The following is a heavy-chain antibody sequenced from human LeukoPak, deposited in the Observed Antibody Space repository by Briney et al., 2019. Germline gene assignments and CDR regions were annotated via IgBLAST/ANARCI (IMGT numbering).Heavy chain of an antibody. CDR2: ISSSSSTI. CDR3: ATNTDYYGSGSYRLDC. CDR1: GFTFSSYS. V-gene: IGHV3-48*01. D-gene: IGHD3-10*01. J-gene: IGHJ4*02. Sequence: GGSLRLSCAASGFTFSSYSMNWVRQAPGKGLEWVSYISSSSSTIYYADSVKGRFTFSRDNAKNSLYLQMNSLRAEDTAVYYCATNTDYYGSGSYRLDCWGQGTLVTVSS.